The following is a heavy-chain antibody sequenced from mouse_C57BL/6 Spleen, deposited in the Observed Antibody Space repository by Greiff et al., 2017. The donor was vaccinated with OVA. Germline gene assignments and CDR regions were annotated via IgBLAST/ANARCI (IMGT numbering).Heavy chain of an antibody. V-gene: IGHV14-1*01. D-gene: IGHD1-1*01. CDR3: STQGYGSSSFAY. J-gene: IGHJ3*01. CDR1: GFNIKDYY. Sequence: VQLQQSGAELVRPGASVKLSCTASGFNIKDYYMHWVKQRPEQGLEWIGRIDPEDGDTEYAPKFQGKATMTADTSSNTAYMQLSSLTSEDTAVYYCSTQGYGSSSFAYWGQGTLVTVSA. CDR2: IDPEDGDT.